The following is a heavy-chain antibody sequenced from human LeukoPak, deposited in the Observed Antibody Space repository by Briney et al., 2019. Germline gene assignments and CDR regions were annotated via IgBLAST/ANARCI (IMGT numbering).Heavy chain of an antibody. CDR2: IYYSGST. V-gene: IGHV4-30-4*01. J-gene: IGHJ4*02. CDR1: GGSISSGDYY. CDR3: ASLTSSGYYSSFDY. D-gene: IGHD3-22*01. Sequence: KPSETLSLTYTVSGGSISSGDYYWSWIRQPPGKGLEWIGYIYYSGSTYYNPSLKSRVTISVDTSKNQFSLKLSSVTAADTAVYYCASLTSSGYYSSFDYWGQGTLVTVSS.